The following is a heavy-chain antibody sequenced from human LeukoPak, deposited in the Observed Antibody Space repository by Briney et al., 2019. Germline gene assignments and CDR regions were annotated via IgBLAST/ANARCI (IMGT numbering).Heavy chain of an antibody. Sequence: SETLSLTCTVSGGSIGSSSYYWGWIRQPPGKGLEWIGSIYYSGSTYYNPSLKSRVTISVDTSKNQFSLKLSSVTAADTAVYYCARHGLLWFGELSGFDYWGQGTLVTVSS. CDR2: IYYSGST. CDR3: ARHGLLWFGELSGFDY. CDR1: GGSIGSSSYY. V-gene: IGHV4-39*01. J-gene: IGHJ4*02. D-gene: IGHD3-10*01.